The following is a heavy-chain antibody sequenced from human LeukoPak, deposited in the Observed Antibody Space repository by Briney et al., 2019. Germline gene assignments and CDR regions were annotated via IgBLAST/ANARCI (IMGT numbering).Heavy chain of an antibody. CDR2: IRSKAYGGTT. V-gene: IGHV3-49*04. D-gene: IGHD2-2*01. J-gene: IGHJ6*02. Sequence: GGSLRLSCTASGFTFGDYAMSWVRQAPGKGLEWVGFIRSKAYGGTTEYAASVKGRFTISRDDSKSIAYLQMNSLKTEDTAVYYCTRVGPLPYCSSTSCYSTAKKRYYYGMDVWGQGTTVTVSS. CDR1: GFTFGDYA. CDR3: TRVGPLPYCSSTSCYSTAKKRYYYGMDV.